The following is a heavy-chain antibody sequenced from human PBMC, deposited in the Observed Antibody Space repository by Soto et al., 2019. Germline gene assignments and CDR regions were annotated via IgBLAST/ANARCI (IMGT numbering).Heavy chain of an antibody. CDR3: AKYSAHSMVYISSAPDY. Sequence: PGGSLRLSCAATGFTFSSYGMMWVRQAPGKGLEWVSAISGNGGSAHYADSVKGRFTISRDNSKNMLFLQMNSLRVEDTAVYYCAKYSAHSMVYISSAPDYWGQGTLVTVSS. V-gene: IGHV3-23*01. CDR2: ISGNGGSA. CDR1: GFTFSSYG. D-gene: IGHD3-10*01. J-gene: IGHJ4*02.